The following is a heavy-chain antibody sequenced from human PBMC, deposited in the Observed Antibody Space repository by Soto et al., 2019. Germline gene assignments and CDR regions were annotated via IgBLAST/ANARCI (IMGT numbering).Heavy chain of an antibody. V-gene: IGHV4-34*01. J-gene: IGHJ5*02. CDR1: GGSFSGYD. CDR2: INHSGSS. CDR3: VRVPGP. Sequence: SETLSLTCAVYGGSFSGYDWTWIRQPPGTGLEWIGEINHSGSSNYNPSLKSRVTISVDRSKNQFSLKLSSVTAADTAVYYCVRVPGPWGQGTLVTVSS.